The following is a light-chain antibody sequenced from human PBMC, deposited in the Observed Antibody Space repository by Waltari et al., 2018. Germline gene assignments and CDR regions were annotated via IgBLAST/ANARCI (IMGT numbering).Light chain of an antibody. Sequence: QSALSQPHSVSGSPGQSVTISCLGTSGDVGATNYVSWYQHHPGKAPKDIIYEVARRPSGVPDRFTGSRSGNTASLTISGLQADDEADYYCCSYAGSYTWVFGGGTRLTVL. CDR3: CSYAGSYTWV. J-gene: IGLJ3*02. V-gene: IGLV2-11*01. CDR2: EVA. CDR1: SGDVGATNY.